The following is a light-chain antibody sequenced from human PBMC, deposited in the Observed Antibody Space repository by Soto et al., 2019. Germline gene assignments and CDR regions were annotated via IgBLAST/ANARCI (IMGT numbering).Light chain of an antibody. J-gene: IGLJ1*01. V-gene: IGLV2-23*01. CDR3: CSSAPESTYV. CDR1: SSDVGAYNS. CDR2: KGT. Sequence: QSALAQPASVSGSPGQSVTISCTGTSSDVGAYNSVSWYQQHPDKAPQLMIYKGTQRPSGVSNRFSGSTSGNAASLTISGLQAGDEAAYFCCSSAPESTYVFGTGTKLTVL.